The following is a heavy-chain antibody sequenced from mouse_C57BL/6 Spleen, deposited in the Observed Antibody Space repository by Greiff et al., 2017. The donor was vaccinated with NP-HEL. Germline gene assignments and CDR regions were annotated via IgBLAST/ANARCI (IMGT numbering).Heavy chain of an antibody. J-gene: IGHJ4*01. D-gene: IGHD2-4*01. CDR2: IDPEDSET. CDR3: ARIYYDYDVGYAMDY. Sequence: VQLQQSGAELVKPGASVKLSCTASGFNIKDYYMHWVKQRTEQGLEWIGRIDPEDSETKYAPKFQGKATITADTSSNTAYLQLSSLTSEDTAVYYCARIYYDYDVGYAMDYWGQGTSVTVSS. V-gene: IGHV14-2*01. CDR1: GFNIKDYY.